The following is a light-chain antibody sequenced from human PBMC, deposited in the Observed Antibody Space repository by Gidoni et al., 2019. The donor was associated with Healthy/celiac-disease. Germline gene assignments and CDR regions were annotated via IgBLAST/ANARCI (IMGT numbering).Light chain of an antibody. V-gene: IGLV3-19*01. J-gene: IGLJ1*01. Sequence: SSELTQDPAVPVALGQTVRITCQGDSLRSYYASWYQQKPGQAPVLVIYGKNNRTSGIPDRFSGSSSGNTASLTITGAQAEDEADYYCNSRDSSGNIWVFGTGTKVTVL. CDR1: SLRSYY. CDR2: GKN. CDR3: NSRDSSGNIWV.